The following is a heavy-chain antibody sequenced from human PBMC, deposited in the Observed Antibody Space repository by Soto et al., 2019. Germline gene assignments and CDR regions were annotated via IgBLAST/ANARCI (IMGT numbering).Heavy chain of an antibody. CDR2: IYHSGST. J-gene: IGHJ4*02. V-gene: IGHV4-4*02. CDR3: ASQVPPRDGYNYFDY. Sequence: SETLSLTCAVSGGSISSSNWWSWVRQPPGKGLEWIGEIYHSGSTNYNPSLKSRVTISVDKSKNQFSLKLSSVTAADTAVYYCASQVPPRDGYNYFDYWGQGTLVTVSS. CDR1: GGSISSSNW. D-gene: IGHD2-2*01.